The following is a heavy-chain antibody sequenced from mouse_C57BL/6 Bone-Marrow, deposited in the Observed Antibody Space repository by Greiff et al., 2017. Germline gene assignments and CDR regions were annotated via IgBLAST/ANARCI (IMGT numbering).Heavy chain of an antibody. CDR3: ARGYYGSSFAWFAY. CDR1: GYTFTSYW. J-gene: IGHJ3*01. D-gene: IGHD1-1*01. V-gene: IGHV1-64*01. CDR2: IHPNSGST. Sequence: QVQLQQPGAELVKPGASVKLSCKASGYTFTSYWMHWVKQRPGQGLEWIGMIHPNSGSTNYNEKLKSKATLTVDKSSSTAYMQLSSLTSEDSAVYYGARGYYGSSFAWFAYWGQGTLVTVSA.